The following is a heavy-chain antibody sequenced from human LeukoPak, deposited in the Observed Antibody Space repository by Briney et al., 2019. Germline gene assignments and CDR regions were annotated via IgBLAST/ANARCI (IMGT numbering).Heavy chain of an antibody. Sequence: GASVKVSCKASGYTFTSYGISWVRQAPGQGLEWMGWISAYNGNANYAQKLQGRVTMTTDTSTSTAYMELRSLRSDDTAVYYCARCDFHRGYYYYGMDVWGQGTTVTVSS. V-gene: IGHV1-18*01. CDR2: ISAYNGNA. CDR3: ARCDFHRGYYYYGMDV. J-gene: IGHJ6*02. D-gene: IGHD3-3*01. CDR1: GYTFTSYG.